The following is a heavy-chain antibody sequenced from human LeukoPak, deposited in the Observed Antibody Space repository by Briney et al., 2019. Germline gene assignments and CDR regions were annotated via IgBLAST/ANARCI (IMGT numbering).Heavy chain of an antibody. Sequence: PSETLSLTCTVSGVSISSYYWSWIRQPPGKGLEWIANIHNSGNTNYNPSLRSRVTISLDTSKNQFSLKLSSVTAADTAVYYCARQADTSSWYYYFDYWGQGSLVTVSS. J-gene: IGHJ4*02. CDR1: GVSISSYY. CDR2: IHNSGNT. CDR3: ARQADTSSWYYYFDY. D-gene: IGHD6-13*01. V-gene: IGHV4-59*08.